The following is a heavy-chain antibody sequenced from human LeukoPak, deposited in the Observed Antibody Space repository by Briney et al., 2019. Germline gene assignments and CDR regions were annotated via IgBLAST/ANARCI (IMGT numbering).Heavy chain of an antibody. CDR3: ARERDIVVVPAAIHSWFDP. Sequence: ASVKVSCKASGGTFSSYAISWVRQAPGQGLEWMGIINPSGGSTNYAQKFQGRVTMTRDTSTSTVYMELSSLRSEDTAVYYCARERDIVVVPAAIHSWFDPWGQGTLVTVSS. J-gene: IGHJ5*02. CDR2: INPSGGST. D-gene: IGHD2-2*02. V-gene: IGHV1-46*01. CDR1: GGTFSSYA.